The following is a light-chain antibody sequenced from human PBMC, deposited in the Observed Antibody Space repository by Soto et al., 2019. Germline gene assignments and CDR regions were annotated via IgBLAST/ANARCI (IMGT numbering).Light chain of an antibody. J-gene: IGKJ4*01. CDR3: QQRSNWPPALT. V-gene: IGKV3-11*01. CDR1: QSVGSN. CDR2: DAS. Sequence: EIVMTQSPATLSVSPGERVTLSCRARQSVGSNLAWYQQTPGQAPRVVIYDASTRATVIPARFSGSGSGTDFTLTISSLEPEDFAVYYCQQRSNWPPALTFGGGTKVDIK.